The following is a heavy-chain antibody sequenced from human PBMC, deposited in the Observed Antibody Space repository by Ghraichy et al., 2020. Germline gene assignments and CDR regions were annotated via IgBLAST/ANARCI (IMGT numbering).Heavy chain of an antibody. CDR2: INHSGST. V-gene: IGHV4-34*01. J-gene: IGHJ4*02. CDR1: GGSFSGYY. D-gene: IGHD6-19*01. CDR3: ARRTGGEQWLATYYFDY. Sequence: SETLSLTCAVYGGSFSGYYWSWIRQPPGKGLEWIGEINHSGSTNYNPSLKSRVTISVDTSKNQFSLKLSSVTAADTAVYYCARRTGGEQWLATYYFDYWGQGTLVTVSS.